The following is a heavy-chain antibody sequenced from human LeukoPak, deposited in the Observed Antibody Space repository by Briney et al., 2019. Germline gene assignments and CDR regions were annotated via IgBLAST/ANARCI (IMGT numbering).Heavy chain of an antibody. Sequence: GASVKVSCKASGYTFTGYYMHWVRQAPGQGLEWMGWINPNSGGINYAQKFQGRVTMTRDTSISTAYMELSRLRSDDTAVYYCARQNPNSIAAELYFDYWGQGTLVTVSS. CDR1: GYTFTGYY. CDR3: ARQNPNSIAAELYFDY. V-gene: IGHV1-2*02. D-gene: IGHD6-13*01. CDR2: INPNSGGI. J-gene: IGHJ4*02.